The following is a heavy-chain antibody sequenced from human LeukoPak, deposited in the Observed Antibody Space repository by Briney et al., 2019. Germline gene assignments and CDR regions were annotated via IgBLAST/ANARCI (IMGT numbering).Heavy chain of an antibody. CDR1: GGSISSSPYY. V-gene: IGHV2-5*02. J-gene: IGHJ4*02. Sequence: TLSLTCTVSGGSISSSPYYWGWIRQPPGNALDWLAVIYWDDDKRHSPSLKSRLTITKDTSKNQVVLTMPNMDPVDTATYYCAHKEYYALGSLGDSFDYWGQGTLVTVSS. CDR2: IYWDDDK. CDR3: AHKEYYALGSLGDSFDY. D-gene: IGHD3-10*01.